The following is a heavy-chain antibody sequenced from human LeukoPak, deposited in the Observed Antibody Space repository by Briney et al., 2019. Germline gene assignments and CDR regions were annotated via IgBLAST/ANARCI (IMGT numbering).Heavy chain of an antibody. CDR3: ARGIAVAGTGFDY. CDR2: ISYDGSNK. D-gene: IGHD6-19*01. CDR1: GFTFSSYG. J-gene: IGHJ4*02. V-gene: IGHV3-30*03. Sequence: PWGSLTLSCAASGFTFSSYGMHWVRQAPGKGLEWVAVISYDGSNKYYADSVKGRFTISRDNSKDTLYLQMNSLRAEDTAVYYCARGIAVAGTGFDYWGQGTLVTDSS.